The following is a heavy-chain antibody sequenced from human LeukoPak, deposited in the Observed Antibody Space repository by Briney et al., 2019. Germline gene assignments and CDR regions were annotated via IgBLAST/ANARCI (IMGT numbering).Heavy chain of an antibody. Sequence: GGSLRLSCAASGFTFSSYGMSWVRQAPGKGLEWVSAISGSGGSTYYADSVKGRFTISRDNSKNTLYLQMNSLRAEDTAVYYCAKTPTYGSGRPDAFDIWGQGTMVTVSS. CDR3: AKTPTYGSGRPDAFDI. D-gene: IGHD3-10*01. V-gene: IGHV3-23*01. CDR1: GFTFSSYG. J-gene: IGHJ3*02. CDR2: ISGSGGST.